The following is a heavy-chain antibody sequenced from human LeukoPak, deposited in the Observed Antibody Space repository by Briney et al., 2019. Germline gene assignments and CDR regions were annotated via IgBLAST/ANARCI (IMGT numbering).Heavy chain of an antibody. D-gene: IGHD6-19*01. CDR2: ISSSSTIT. J-gene: IGHJ4*02. V-gene: IGHV3-48*04. Sequence: PGGSLRLSCAASGFMFSGYSMNWVRHAPGKGLEWVSYISSSSTITNYADSVKGRFTISRDNAKNSLFLQMDSLRAEDTAVYYCARVRYNSGWAFDYWGQGTVVTVSS. CDR3: ARVRYNSGWAFDY. CDR1: GFMFSGYS.